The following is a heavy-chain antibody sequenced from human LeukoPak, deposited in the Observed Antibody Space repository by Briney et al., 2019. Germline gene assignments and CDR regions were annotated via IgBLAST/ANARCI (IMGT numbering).Heavy chain of an antibody. D-gene: IGHD3-10*01. Sequence: GGSLRLSCAASGFTLSSYSMNWVRQAPGKGLEWVSYISSSSSTIYYADSVKGRFTISRDNAKNSLYLQMNSLKAEDTAVYYCAREGYYYGSGSYLDYWGQGTLVTVSS. CDR3: AREGYYYGSGSYLDY. V-gene: IGHV3-48*01. J-gene: IGHJ4*02. CDR1: GFTLSSYS. CDR2: ISSSSSTI.